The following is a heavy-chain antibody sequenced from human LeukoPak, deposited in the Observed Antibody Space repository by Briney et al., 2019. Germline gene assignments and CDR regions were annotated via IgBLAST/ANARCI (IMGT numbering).Heavy chain of an antibody. V-gene: IGHV1-46*01. CDR1: GYTFTNYY. J-gene: IGHJ4*02. CDR3: ARTRGYSAYDYFDY. CDR2: INPSGGRT. Sequence: GASVKVSCKVSGYTFTNYYIYWVRQAPGQGLEWMGIINPSGGRTDYAQNFQGRVTVTRDTSTSTAYMELSSLRSEDTAVYFCARTRGYSAYDYFDYWGQGTLVTVSS. D-gene: IGHD5-12*01.